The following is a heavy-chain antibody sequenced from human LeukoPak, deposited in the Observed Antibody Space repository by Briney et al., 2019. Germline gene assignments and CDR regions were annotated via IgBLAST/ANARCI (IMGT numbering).Heavy chain of an antibody. V-gene: IGHV1-69*05. J-gene: IGHJ3*02. Sequence: SVKVSCKASDYTFTSYGISWVRQAPGQGLEWMGRIVPIFGTTNYAQKFQGRVTITTDESTSTAYMELSSLRSEDTAACYCSRDRGERGSSWSLPAHGFDISVQGTMVTVSS. D-gene: IGHD6-13*01. CDR1: DYTFTSYG. CDR2: IVPIFGTT. CDR3: SRDRGERGSSWSLPAHGFDI.